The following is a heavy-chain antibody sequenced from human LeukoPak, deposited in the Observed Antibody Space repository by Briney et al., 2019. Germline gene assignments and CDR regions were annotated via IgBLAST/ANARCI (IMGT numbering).Heavy chain of an antibody. CDR1: GGSISSYY. CDR2: IYHRGST. J-gene: IGHJ3*02. D-gene: IGHD1-26*01. Sequence: TSETLSLTCTVSGGSISSYYWSWIRQPPGKGLEWIGYIYHRGSTNFNPSLKSRVTISIDTSKNQFSLKLTSVTAADRAVYYCARALVGATRAFDIWGQGTMVTVSS. V-gene: IGHV4-59*01. CDR3: ARALVGATRAFDI.